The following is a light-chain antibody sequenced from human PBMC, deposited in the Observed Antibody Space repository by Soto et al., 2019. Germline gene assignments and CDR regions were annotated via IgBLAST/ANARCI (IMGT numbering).Light chain of an antibody. J-gene: IGKJ4*01. Sequence: EIVSTQSPGTLSLSPGERVTLSCRASQSLTSNYLAWYQQKPGQAPRLLIYDASSRATGIPDRFSGSGSGTDFTLTISRLEPKDFAVYYCQQYGSSRLTFGGGTKVEIK. CDR2: DAS. V-gene: IGKV3-20*01. CDR1: QSLTSNY. CDR3: QQYGSSRLT.